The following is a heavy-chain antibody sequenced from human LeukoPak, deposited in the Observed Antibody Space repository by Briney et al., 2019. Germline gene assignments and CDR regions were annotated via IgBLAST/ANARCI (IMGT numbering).Heavy chain of an antibody. J-gene: IGHJ4*02. CDR3: ARDLRDSSGYYAYFDY. CDR2: ISGTGGST. D-gene: IGHD3-22*01. V-gene: IGHV3-23*01. CDR1: GFTSSSYA. Sequence: GGSLRLSCTASGFTSSSYAMSWVRQAPGKGLEWVSGISGTGGSTYYADSVKGRFTISRDIPKNTLYLQMNSLRAEDTAVYYCARDLRDSSGYYAYFDYWGQGTLVTVSS.